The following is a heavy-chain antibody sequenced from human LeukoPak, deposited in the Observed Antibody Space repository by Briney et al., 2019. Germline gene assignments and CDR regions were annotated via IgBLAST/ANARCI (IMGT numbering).Heavy chain of an antibody. CDR1: GFTFSSYS. CDR2: ISSSSSTI. J-gene: IGHJ4*02. CDR3: AREGIVPAATPFDY. V-gene: IGHV3-48*01. D-gene: IGHD2-2*01. Sequence: PGGSLRLSCAASGFTFSSYSMNWVRQAPGKGLEWVSYISSSSSTIYCADSVKGRFTISRDNAKNSLYLQMNSLRAEDTAVYYCAREGIVPAATPFDYWGQGTLVTVSS.